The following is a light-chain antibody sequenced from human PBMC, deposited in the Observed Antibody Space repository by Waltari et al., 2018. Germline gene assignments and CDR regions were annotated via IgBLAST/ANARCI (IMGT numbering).Light chain of an antibody. CDR1: SGHSSNV. J-gene: IGLJ3*02. Sequence: QLVLTQSPSASASLGASVKLTCTLRSGHSSNVIPWPQQQPEKGPRYLMKVNSDGSHSKGDEIPDRFSGSSSGAERYLTIASLQSEDEADYYCQTGGHGTWVFGGGTKLTVL. V-gene: IGLV4-69*01. CDR3: QTGGHGTWV. CDR2: VNSDGSH.